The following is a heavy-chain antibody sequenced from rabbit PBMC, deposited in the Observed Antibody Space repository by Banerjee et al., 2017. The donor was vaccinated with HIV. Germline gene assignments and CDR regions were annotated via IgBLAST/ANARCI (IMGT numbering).Heavy chain of an antibody. V-gene: IGHV1S45*01. CDR3: ARDLAGAIGWNFNL. CDR1: GFSFSNRYV. Sequence: QEQLEESGGDLVKPEGSLTLTCKASGFSFSNRYVMCWVRQAPGKGLEWIACINTSSGNTVYASWAKGRFTIPKPSSTTVTLQMTSLTAADTATYFCARDLAGAIGWNFNLWGPGTLVTVS. D-gene: IGHD4-1*01. CDR2: INTSSGNT. J-gene: IGHJ4*01.